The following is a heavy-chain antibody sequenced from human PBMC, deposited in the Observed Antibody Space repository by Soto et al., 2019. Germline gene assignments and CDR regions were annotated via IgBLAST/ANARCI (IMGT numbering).Heavy chain of an antibody. D-gene: IGHD6-19*01. CDR3: AKDVDSSAWHKDF. Sequence: EVQLLESGGGLVQPGGSLRLSCAASGFTFSNYAMSWVRQAPGKGLVWVSSITASGAITQTADSVKGRFTISRDNSRNTVYLQMSSLRAVDTAVYYCAKDVDSSAWHKDFWGQGTLVTVSS. CDR2: ITASGAIT. V-gene: IGHV3-23*01. CDR1: GFTFSNYA. J-gene: IGHJ4*02.